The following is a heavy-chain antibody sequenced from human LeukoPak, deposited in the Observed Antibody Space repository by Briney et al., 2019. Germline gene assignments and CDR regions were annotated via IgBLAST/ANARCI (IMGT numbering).Heavy chain of an antibody. J-gene: IGHJ4*02. Sequence: SETLSLTCTVSGGSISSYYWSWIRQPPGKGLEWIGSIFYNESTYYNPSLKSRLTMSVDTSKKQFSLKVTSVTAADTAVYYCANFRPASWAYYFDYWGQGTLVTVSS. V-gene: IGHV4-59*04. D-gene: IGHD3-16*01. CDR2: IFYNEST. CDR1: GGSISSYY. CDR3: ANFRPASWAYYFDY.